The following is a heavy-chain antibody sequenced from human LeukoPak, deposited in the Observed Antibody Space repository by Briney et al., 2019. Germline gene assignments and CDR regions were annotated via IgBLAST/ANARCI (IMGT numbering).Heavy chain of an antibody. J-gene: IGHJ4*02. CDR2: IYYSGST. D-gene: IGHD6-19*01. CDR3: ARGGGEWLEFDY. CDR1: GGSISSYY. V-gene: IGHV4-59*01. Sequence: SETLSLTCAVSGGSISSYYWSWIRQPPGKGLEWIGYIYYSGSTNYNPSLKSRVTISVDTSKNQFSLKLSSVTAADTAVYYCARGGGEWLEFDYWGQGTLVTVSS.